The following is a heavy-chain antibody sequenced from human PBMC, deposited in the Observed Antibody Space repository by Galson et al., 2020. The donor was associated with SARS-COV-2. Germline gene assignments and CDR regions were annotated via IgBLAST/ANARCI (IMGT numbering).Heavy chain of an antibody. CDR3: ARDSGYFYFDY. CDR2: IYTSGST. Sequence: SETLSLTCTVSGGSISSYYWSWIRQPAGKGLEWIGRIYTSGSTNYNSSLKSRVSMSVDTSKNQLSLKLSSVTATDTAVYYCARDSGYFYFDYWGQGTLVTVSS. V-gene: IGHV4-4*07. CDR1: GGSISSYY. J-gene: IGHJ4*02. D-gene: IGHD5-12*01.